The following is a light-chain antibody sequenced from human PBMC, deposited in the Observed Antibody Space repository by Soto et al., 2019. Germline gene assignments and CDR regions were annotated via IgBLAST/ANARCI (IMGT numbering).Light chain of an antibody. CDR2: GAS. J-gene: IGKJ1*01. CDR3: QQYNNWPRT. V-gene: IGKV3-15*01. Sequence: EVVMTQSPASLSVSPGHRATLSCGASQSVGSNLAWYQQKPGQAPRLLIYGASTRATGIPARFSGSGSGTEFTLTISSLQSEDFAVYYCQQYNNWPRTFGQGTKVDIK. CDR1: QSVGSN.